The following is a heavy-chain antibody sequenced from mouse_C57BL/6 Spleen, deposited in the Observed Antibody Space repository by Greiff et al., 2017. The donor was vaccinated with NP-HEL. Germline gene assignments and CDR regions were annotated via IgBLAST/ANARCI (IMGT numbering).Heavy chain of an antibody. D-gene: IGHD1-1*02. V-gene: IGHV1-74*01. CDR2: IHPSDSDT. CDR3: AIEVYPSGGFDV. J-gene: IGHJ1*03. CDR1: GYTFTSYW. Sequence: QVQLKQPGAELVKPGASVKVSCKASGYTFTSYWMHWVKQRPGQGLEWIGRIHPSDSDTNYNQKFKGKATLTVDKTSSTAYMLLSSLPSEDSAVYYCAIEVYPSGGFDVWGTGTTVTVSS.